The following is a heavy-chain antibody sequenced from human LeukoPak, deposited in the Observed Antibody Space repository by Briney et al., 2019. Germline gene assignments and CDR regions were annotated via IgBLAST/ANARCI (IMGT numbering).Heavy chain of an antibody. D-gene: IGHD3-10*01. V-gene: IGHV4-34*01. CDR2: INHSGSI. J-gene: IGHJ6*03. CDR1: GGPFNLYY. CDR3: ERRDYLAHFYYIDV. Sequence: SDTLSLTCAVYGGPFNLYYWIWIRHPPGKALECIGEINHSGSINYNQSLKSRLTIAVDTSKNHFSLKLSSVSAAETAVYYCERRDYLAHFYYIDVWDKGNTVTVSS.